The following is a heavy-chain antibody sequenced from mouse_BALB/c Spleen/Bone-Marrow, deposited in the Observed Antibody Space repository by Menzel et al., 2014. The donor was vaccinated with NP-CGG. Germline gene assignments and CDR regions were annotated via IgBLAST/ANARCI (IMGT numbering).Heavy chain of an antibody. CDR3: ARSGIGYYYGSNSYAMDY. D-gene: IGHD1-1*01. J-gene: IGHJ4*01. CDR2: ISSGSSTI. CDR1: GLTFSSLG. Sequence: EVKLQESGGGLVQPGGSRKLSCAASGLTFSSLGMHWVRQAPEKGLEWVAYISSGSSTIYYADTVKGRFTISRDNPKNTLFLQMTSLRSEDTAMYYCARSGIGYYYGSNSYAMDYWGQGTSVTVSS. V-gene: IGHV5-17*02.